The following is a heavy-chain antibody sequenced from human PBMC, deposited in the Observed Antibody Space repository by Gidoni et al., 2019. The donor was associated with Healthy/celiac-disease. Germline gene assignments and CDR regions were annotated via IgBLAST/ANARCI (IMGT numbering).Heavy chain of an antibody. CDR3: ASSYYDSSGYWGKS. Sequence: QVQLVQSGAEVKKPGSSVKVSCKASGGTFSSCAISWVRQAPGHGLEWMRGIIPIFGTANDAQKFQGRVTITADESTSTAYMELSSLRSEDTAVYYCASSYYDSSGYWGKSWGQGTMVTVSS. CDR1: GGTFSSCA. J-gene: IGHJ3*01. CDR2: IIPIFGTA. D-gene: IGHD3-22*01. V-gene: IGHV1-69*01.